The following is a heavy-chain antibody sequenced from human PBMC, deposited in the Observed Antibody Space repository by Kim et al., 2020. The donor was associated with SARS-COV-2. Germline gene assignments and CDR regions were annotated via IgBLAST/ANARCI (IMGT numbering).Heavy chain of an antibody. CDR2: IFHTGST. V-gene: IGHV4-28*01. CDR3: VRKPAGWFPFDY. D-gene: IGHD3-10*01. Sequence: SETLSLTCVVSDYSIISDYWWGWIRQPPGKRLEWIAYIFHTGSTYYTSSLESRLTMSVDTSKNQFSLTLTSVTAVDTALYYCVRKPAGWFPFDYWGQGILVTVSS. CDR1: DYSIISDYW. J-gene: IGHJ4*02.